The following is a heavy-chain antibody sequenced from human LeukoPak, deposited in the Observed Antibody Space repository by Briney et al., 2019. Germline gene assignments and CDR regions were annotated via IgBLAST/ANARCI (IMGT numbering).Heavy chain of an antibody. CDR1: GGSFSSGSYY. D-gene: IGHD5-24*01. V-gene: IGHV4-61*01. CDR3: ARSRDGYNYVIPY. J-gene: IGHJ4*02. Sequence: SETLSHTCTVSGGSFSSGSYYWSWVRQPPGKGLEWIGYISYSGNTNYNPSLKSRVTISVDTPKNQFSLKLSSVTAADTAVYYCARSRDGYNYVIPYWGQGTLVTVSS. CDR2: ISYSGNT.